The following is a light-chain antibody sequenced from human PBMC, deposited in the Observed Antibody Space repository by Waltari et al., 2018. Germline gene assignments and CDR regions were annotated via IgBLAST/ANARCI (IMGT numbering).Light chain of an antibody. CDR3: MFWPSNVWV. J-gene: IGLJ3*02. CDR2: YKSDSEK. CDR1: SDLNVVDSN. Sequence: QPVLTQPPSSSASPGESPRLTCTFPSDLNVVDSNIYWYHQKPGSPPRFLLYYKSDSEKAQGSGVPSRFSGSKDASANAGILLISGLQSEDEADYYCMFWPSNVWVFGGGTKLTVL. V-gene: IGLV5-37*01.